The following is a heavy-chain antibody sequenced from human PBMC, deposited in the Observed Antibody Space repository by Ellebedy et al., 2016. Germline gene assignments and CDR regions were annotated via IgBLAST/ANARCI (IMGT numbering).Heavy chain of an antibody. CDR1: GGSFSSYY. D-gene: IGHD6-19*01. Sequence: SETLSLTXAVYGGSFSSYYWGWIRQPPGKGLEWIGSIYYSGSTYYNPSLKSRVTISVDTSKNQFSLKLSSVTAADTAVYYCATSLSRQWLVPYYWGQGTLVTVSS. J-gene: IGHJ4*02. CDR2: IYYSGST. V-gene: IGHV4-39*01. CDR3: ATSLSRQWLVPYY.